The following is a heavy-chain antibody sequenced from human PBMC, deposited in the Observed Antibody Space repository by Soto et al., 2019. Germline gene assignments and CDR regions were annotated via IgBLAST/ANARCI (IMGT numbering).Heavy chain of an antibody. D-gene: IGHD4-17*01. CDR1: GFTFTISA. Sequence: ASVKVSCKASGFTFTISAVPWVRQARGQRLEWIGWIVVGSGNTNYAQKFQERVTITRDMSTSTAYMELSSLRSEDTAVYYCAAPWAYGYYYYYGMDVWGQGTTVTVSS. CDR3: AAPWAYGYYYYYGMDV. J-gene: IGHJ6*02. V-gene: IGHV1-58*01. CDR2: IVVGSGNT.